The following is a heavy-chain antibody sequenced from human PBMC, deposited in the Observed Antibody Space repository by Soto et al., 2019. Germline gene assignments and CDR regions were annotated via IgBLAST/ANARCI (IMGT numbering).Heavy chain of an antibody. J-gene: IGHJ3*02. CDR1: GFSLSTSGVG. CDR2: IYWDDDK. Sequence: QITLKESGPTLVKPTQTLTLTCTFSGFSLSTSGVGVGWIRQPPGKALEWLALIYWDDDKRYSPSLNSRLTITKDTSQTQVVLTMTNMDPVDTATYYCAHKASSTWTEDAFDIWGQGTMVTVSS. D-gene: IGHD6-13*01. CDR3: AHKASSTWTEDAFDI. V-gene: IGHV2-5*02.